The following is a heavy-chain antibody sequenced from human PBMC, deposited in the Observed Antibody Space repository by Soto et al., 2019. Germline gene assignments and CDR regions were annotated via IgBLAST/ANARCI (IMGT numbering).Heavy chain of an antibody. Sequence: QVQLVQSGAEVKKPGASVKVSCKASGYTFTSYGISWVRQAPGQGLEWMGCISAYNGNTNYAQKLQGRVTMTTDTSTSAADMELRSLRSDDTAVYYCAKERGYSYGYDYWGQGTLVTVSS. CDR2: ISAYNGNT. CDR3: AKERGYSYGYDY. CDR1: GYTFTSYG. D-gene: IGHD5-18*01. J-gene: IGHJ4*02. V-gene: IGHV1-18*01.